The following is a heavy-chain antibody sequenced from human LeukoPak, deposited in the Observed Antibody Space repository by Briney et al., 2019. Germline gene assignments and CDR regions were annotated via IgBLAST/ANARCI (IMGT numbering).Heavy chain of an antibody. J-gene: IGHJ5*02. Sequence: PSQTLSLTCTVSGGSISSGSYYWSWIRQPAGKGLEWIGRIYTSGSTNYNPSLKSRVTISVDTSKNQFSLKLSSVTAADTAVYYCARHMLGAYNWFDPWGQGTLVTVSS. CDR1: GGSISSGSYY. CDR2: IYTSGST. V-gene: IGHV4-61*02. CDR3: ARHMLGAYNWFDP. D-gene: IGHD3-10*02.